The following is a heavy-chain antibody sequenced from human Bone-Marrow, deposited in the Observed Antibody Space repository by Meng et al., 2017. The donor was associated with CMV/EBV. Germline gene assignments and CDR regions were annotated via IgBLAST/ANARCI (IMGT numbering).Heavy chain of an antibody. CDR2: IGTAGDT. CDR3: ARGREDSKWLASSSLDY. D-gene: IGHD6-6*01. CDR1: GFTFSSYD. J-gene: IGHJ4*02. V-gene: IGHV3-13*01. Sequence: GESLKISCAASGFTFSSYDMHWVRQATGKGLEWVSAIGTAGDTYYPGSVKGRFTISRDNAKNSLYLQMNSLRAEDTAVYYCARGREDSKWLASSSLDYWGQGTLVTVSS.